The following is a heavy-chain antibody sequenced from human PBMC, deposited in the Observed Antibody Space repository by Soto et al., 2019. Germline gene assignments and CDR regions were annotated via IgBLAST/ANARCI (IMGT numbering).Heavy chain of an antibody. V-gene: IGHV3-21*01. CDR1: GFTFSSYS. Sequence: GGSLRLSCAASGFTFSSYSMNWVRQAPGKGLEWVSPISSSSGYIYYADSVKGRFTISRDNAKNSLYLQMNSLRAEDTAVYYCARVLYSSGWYNWFDPWGQGTLVTVSS. J-gene: IGHJ5*02. CDR3: ARVLYSSGWYNWFDP. CDR2: ISSSSGYI. D-gene: IGHD6-19*01.